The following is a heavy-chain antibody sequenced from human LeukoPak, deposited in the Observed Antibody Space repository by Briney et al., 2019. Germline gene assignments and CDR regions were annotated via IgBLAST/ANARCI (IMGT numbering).Heavy chain of an antibody. CDR2: IYPGDSDT. Sequence: GESLKISCKGSGYSFTSYWIGWVRQMPGKGLEWMGIIYPGDSDTRYSPSFQGQVTISADKSISTAYLQWSSLKAPDTAMYYCARRPHYDFWSGPSSLFDYWGQGTLVTVSS. CDR3: ARRPHYDFWSGPSSLFDY. D-gene: IGHD3-3*01. J-gene: IGHJ4*02. CDR1: GYSFTSYW. V-gene: IGHV5-51*01.